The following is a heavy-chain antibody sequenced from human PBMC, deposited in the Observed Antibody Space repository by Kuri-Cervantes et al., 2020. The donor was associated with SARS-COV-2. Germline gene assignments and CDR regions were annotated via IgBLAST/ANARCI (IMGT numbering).Heavy chain of an antibody. CDR2: ISGSGGSA. CDR3: TTYESTGYYYDY. CDR1: AFTLSGRS. D-gene: IGHD3-22*01. V-gene: IGHV3-23*01. J-gene: IGHJ4*02. Sequence: GESLKISCAASAFTLSGRSMSWVRQAPGKGLEWVSTISGSGGSAYYVDSVMGRFTISRDNSKNTLYLQMNSLRAEDTAIYYCTTYESTGYYYDYWGQGTLVTVSS.